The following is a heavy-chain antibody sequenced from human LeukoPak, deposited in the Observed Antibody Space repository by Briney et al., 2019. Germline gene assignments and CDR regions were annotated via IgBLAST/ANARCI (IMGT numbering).Heavy chain of an antibody. D-gene: IGHD5-12*01. CDR3: ARSRGVATIPYGMDV. Sequence: GGSLRLSCAASGFTFSTYAMTWVRQAPGKGLEWISGIRDSGGSTYYADSVKGRFTISRDNSKNTLYLQMSSLRAEDTAVYYCARSRGVATIPYGMDVWGQGTTVTVSS. CDR2: IRDSGGST. CDR1: GFTFSTYA. V-gene: IGHV3-23*01. J-gene: IGHJ6*02.